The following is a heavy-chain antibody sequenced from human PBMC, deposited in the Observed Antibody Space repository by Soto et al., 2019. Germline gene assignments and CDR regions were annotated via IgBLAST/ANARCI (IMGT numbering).Heavy chain of an antibody. CDR3: AKQAPYSNSWYEIDH. CDR1: GFTFSSYG. Sequence: EVQLLESGGGLVQPGGSLRLSCAASGFTFSSYGINWVRQAPGKGLEWVSGISGSGDSTHYADSVKGRFTISRDNSKNTVYLQMNGLRAEDTAVYYCAKQAPYSNSWYEIDHWGQGTLVTVSS. J-gene: IGHJ4*02. CDR2: ISGSGDST. D-gene: IGHD6-13*01. V-gene: IGHV3-23*01.